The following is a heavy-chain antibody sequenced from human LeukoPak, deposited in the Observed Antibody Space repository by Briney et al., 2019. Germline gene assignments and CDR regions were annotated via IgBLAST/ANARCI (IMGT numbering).Heavy chain of an antibody. CDR1: GGTFSSYA. J-gene: IGHJ4*02. Sequence: GASVKVSCKASGGTFSSYAISWVRQAPGQGLEWMGGIIPIFGTANYAQKFQGRVTITADESTSTAYMELSSLRSEDTAVYYCASTSFGELLYSFPYYFDYWGQGTLVTVSS. D-gene: IGHD3-10*01. V-gene: IGHV1-69*13. CDR3: ASTSFGELLYSFPYYFDY. CDR2: IIPIFGTA.